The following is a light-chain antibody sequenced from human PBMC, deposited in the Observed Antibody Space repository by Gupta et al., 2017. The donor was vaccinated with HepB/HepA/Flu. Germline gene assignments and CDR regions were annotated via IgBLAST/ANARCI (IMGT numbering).Light chain of an antibody. CDR2: DAS. V-gene: IGKV3-11*01. CDR3: QQCKSWLLT. Sequence: EIVLTQSPATLSVSPGERATLSCRTSQSISIHLVWYQQKPGQAPRLLINDASNRATGIPARFRGSGSGTDFTLTISSLEPEDFAVYYCQQCKSWLLTFGGGTRVEIK. CDR1: QSISIH. J-gene: IGKJ4*01.